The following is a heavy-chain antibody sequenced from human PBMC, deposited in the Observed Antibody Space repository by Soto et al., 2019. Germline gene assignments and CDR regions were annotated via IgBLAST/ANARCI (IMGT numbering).Heavy chain of an antibody. Sequence: GESLKISCKGSGYSFTSYWIGWVRQMPGKGLEWMGIIYPGDSDTRYSPSFQGQVTISADKSISTAYLQWSSLKASDTAMYYCARGAAGSNYYYYYGMDVWGQGTTVTVSS. V-gene: IGHV5-51*01. CDR2: IYPGDSDT. CDR1: GYSFTSYW. D-gene: IGHD6-13*01. CDR3: ARGAAGSNYYYYYGMDV. J-gene: IGHJ6*02.